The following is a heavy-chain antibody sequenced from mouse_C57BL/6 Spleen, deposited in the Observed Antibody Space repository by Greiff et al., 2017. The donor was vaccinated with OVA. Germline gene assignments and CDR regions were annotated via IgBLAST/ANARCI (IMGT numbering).Heavy chain of an antibody. V-gene: IGHV1-55*01. CDR3: ARSDDGYYGNYFDY. CDR2: IYPGSGST. J-gene: IGHJ2*01. CDR1: GYTFTSYW. D-gene: IGHD2-3*01. Sequence: VQLQQPGAELVKPGASVKMSCKASGYTFTSYWITWVKQRPGQGLEWIGDIYPGSGSTNYNEKFKSKATLTVDTSSSTAYMQLSSLTSEDSAVYYCARSDDGYYGNYFDYWGQGTTLTVSS.